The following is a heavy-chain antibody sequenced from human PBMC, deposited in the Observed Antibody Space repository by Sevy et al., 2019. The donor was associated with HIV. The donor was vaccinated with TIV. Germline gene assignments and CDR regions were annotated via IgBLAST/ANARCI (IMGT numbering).Heavy chain of an antibody. CDR2: ISAYNGNT. CDR1: GYTFTSYG. J-gene: IGHJ3*02. D-gene: IGHD2-2*01. V-gene: IGHV1-18*01. CDR3: ARDRGVVVPAATGSGDAFDI. Sequence: ASVKVSCKASGYTFTSYGISWVRQAPGQGLEWMGWISAYNGNTNYAQKLQGRVTMTTDTSTRTAYMELRSLRSDDTAVYYCARDRGVVVPAATGSGDAFDIWGQGTMVTVSS.